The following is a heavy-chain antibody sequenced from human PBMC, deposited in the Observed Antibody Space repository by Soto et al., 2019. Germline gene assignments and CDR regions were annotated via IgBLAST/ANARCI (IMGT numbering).Heavy chain of an antibody. Sequence: QVQLVQSGAEVKKPGASVKVSCKASGYTLTSYAMHWVRQAPGQRLEWMGWINTGNGNTKYLQKFQGRVTITRDTSASTAYMELSSLRSGDTAVYYCARGQSAVTTFYFDYWGQGTLVTVSS. CDR3: ARGQSAVTTFYFDY. CDR1: GYTLTSYA. J-gene: IGHJ4*02. CDR2: INTGNGNT. V-gene: IGHV1-3*04. D-gene: IGHD4-17*01.